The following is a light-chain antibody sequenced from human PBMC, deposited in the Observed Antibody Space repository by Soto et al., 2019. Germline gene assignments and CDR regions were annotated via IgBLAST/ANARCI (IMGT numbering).Light chain of an antibody. CDR1: QSVSNN. Sequence: EIVLTQSPVTLSVPPGERSTLSCRASQSVSNNLAWYQQKPGQAPRLLIHGASTRATGIPARFSGSGSGTEFTLTISSLQSEDFAIYYCQRQSNWPRTFGQGTKVEIK. J-gene: IGKJ1*01. CDR2: GAS. V-gene: IGKV3-15*01. CDR3: QRQSNWPRT.